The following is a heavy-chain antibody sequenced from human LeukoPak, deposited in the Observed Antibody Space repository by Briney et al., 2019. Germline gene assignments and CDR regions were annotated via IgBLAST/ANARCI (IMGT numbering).Heavy chain of an antibody. J-gene: IGHJ4*02. CDR3: ARPSDTENSWRAFDY. Sequence: PGGSLRLSCAASGFTFGTYWMSWVRQAPGKGLEWVANIKGDVSDKNYVDSVKGRFTISRDNAKNPLSPELNSLKPDHDAVEDRARPSDTENSWRAFDYWGQGTLVSVPS. CDR1: GFTFGTYW. V-gene: IGHV3-7*02. D-gene: IGHD5-18*01. CDR2: IKGDVSDK.